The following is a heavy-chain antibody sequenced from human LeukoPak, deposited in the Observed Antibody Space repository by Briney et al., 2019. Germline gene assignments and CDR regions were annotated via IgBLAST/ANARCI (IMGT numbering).Heavy chain of an antibody. CDR1: GGSISSYY. J-gene: IGHJ4*02. D-gene: IGHD6-13*01. CDR3: ARGAPGIAAVDLDY. CDR2: INHSGST. V-gene: IGHV4-34*01. Sequence: PSETLSLTCTVSGGSISSYYWSWIRQPPGKGLEWIGEINHSGSTNYNPSLKSRVTISVDTSKNQFSLKLSSVTAADTAVYYCARGAPGIAAVDLDYWGQGTLVTVSS.